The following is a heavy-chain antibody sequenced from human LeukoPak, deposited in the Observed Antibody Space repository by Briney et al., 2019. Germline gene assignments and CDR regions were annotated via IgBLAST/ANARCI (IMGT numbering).Heavy chain of an antibody. D-gene: IGHD2-21*01. CDR3: AKAPATSCRGAYCYPFDS. CDR1: GFTFSSYA. Sequence: GGSLRLPCAASGFTFSSYAMSWVRQAPGKGLEWVSAISGSGGSTYYADSVKGRFTISRDNSKNTLYLQMNSLRAEDAAVYFCAKAPATSCRGAYCYPFDSRGQGTLVTVSS. V-gene: IGHV3-23*01. J-gene: IGHJ4*02. CDR2: ISGSGGST.